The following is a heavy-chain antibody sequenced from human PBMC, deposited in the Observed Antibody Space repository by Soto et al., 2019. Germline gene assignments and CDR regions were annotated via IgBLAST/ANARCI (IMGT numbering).Heavy chain of an antibody. J-gene: IGHJ6*02. CDR1: GFTFGIYW. Sequence: GGSLRLSCAASGFTFGIYWMSWVRQAPGKGLEWLATIKWDASEKKYVDSVKGRFTMSRDNAKNSLYLQMDSLRAEDTAVYYCARVGMGSGYYGYYGMDVWGHGTTVTVSS. D-gene: IGHD3-10*01. CDR2: IKWDASEK. V-gene: IGHV3-7*01. CDR3: ARVGMGSGYYGYYGMDV.